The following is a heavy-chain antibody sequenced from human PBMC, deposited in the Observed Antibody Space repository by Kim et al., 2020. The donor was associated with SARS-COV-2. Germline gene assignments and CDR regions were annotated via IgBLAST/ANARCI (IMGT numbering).Heavy chain of an antibody. CDR2: IA. J-gene: IGHJ2*01. V-gene: IGHV3-74*01. Sequence: IASYADSLKRRITISRHHAKNTLYLQRNSLRAGDTAVYYCARRGGNYGAELWVRGTLVTVSS. D-gene: IGHD1-26*01. CDR3: ARRGGNYGAEL.